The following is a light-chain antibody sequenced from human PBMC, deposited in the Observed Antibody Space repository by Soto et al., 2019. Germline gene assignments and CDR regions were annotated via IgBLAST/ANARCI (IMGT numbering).Light chain of an antibody. V-gene: IGKV3-20*01. CDR2: AAS. CDR1: QSVSSSH. J-gene: IGKJ5*01. Sequence: EIVLTQSPGTLSLSPGERATLSFSASQSVSSSHLAWYQHKPGQAPRLLIYAASSRATGSPDRFSGGGSGTDFTLTISRLEPEDFAVYYCQQYGHSPITFGQGTRLEIK. CDR3: QQYGHSPIT.